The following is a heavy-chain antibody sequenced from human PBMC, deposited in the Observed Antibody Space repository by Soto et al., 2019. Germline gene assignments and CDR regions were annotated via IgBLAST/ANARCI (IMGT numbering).Heavy chain of an antibody. Sequence: GESLKISCKTSGYSFISYWVAWVRQLPGKVLEWMGTFYPGDSTSTYSPSFQGQVTISVDTSITTAYLQLNSLKASDTAMYYCARLIRYCRNNDCSWTFDVWGQGTMVTVSS. D-gene: IGHD2-15*01. V-gene: IGHV5-51*01. CDR3: ARLIRYCRNNDCSWTFDV. J-gene: IGHJ3*01. CDR1: GYSFISYW. CDR2: FYPGDSTS.